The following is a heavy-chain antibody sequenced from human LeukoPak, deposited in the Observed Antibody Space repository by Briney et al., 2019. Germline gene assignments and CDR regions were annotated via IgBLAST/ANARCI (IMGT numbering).Heavy chain of an antibody. V-gene: IGHV6-1*01. J-gene: IGHJ4*02. CDR1: GDSVSSNTAA. D-gene: IGHD6-19*01. Sequence: SQTLSLTCAISGDSVSSNTAAWNWIRQSPSRGLEWLGGTYYRSKWYNDYAISVRSRITINSDTSKNQLSLQLNSVTPEDTAVYYCARIAVADSLVWGQGTLVIVSS. CDR2: TYYRSKWYN. CDR3: ARIAVADSLV.